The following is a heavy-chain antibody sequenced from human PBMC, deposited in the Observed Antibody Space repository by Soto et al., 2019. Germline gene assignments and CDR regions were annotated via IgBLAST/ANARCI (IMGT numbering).Heavy chain of an antibody. CDR3: ARDNKSTARDYYYYYGMDV. Sequence: PGGSLRLSCAASGFTFSSYSMNWVRQAPGKGLEWVSSISSSSICIYYADSVKGRFTISRDNAKNSLYLQMNSLRAEDTAVYYCARDNKSTARDYYYYYGMDVWGQGTTVTVSS. CDR1: GFTFSSYS. CDR2: ISSSSICI. J-gene: IGHJ6*02. V-gene: IGHV3-21*01.